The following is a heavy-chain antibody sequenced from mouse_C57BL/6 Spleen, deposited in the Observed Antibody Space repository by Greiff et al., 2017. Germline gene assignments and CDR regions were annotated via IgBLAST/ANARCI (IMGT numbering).Heavy chain of an antibody. D-gene: IGHD2-5*01. J-gene: IGHJ4*01. CDR1: GYTFTSYT. V-gene: IGHV1-4*01. CDR3: GREGSNNGSAMDD. CDR2: INPSSGYT. Sequence: QVQLQQSGAELARPGASVKMSCKASGYTFTSYTMHWVKQRPGQGLEWIGYINPSSGYTKYNQKFKDKATLTAEKSSSTAYMQLSSLTSEDSAVYYCGREGSNNGSAMDDRGQGTSVTGSS.